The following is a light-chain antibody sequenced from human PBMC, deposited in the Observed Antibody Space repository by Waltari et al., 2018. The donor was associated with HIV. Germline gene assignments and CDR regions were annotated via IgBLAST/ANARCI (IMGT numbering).Light chain of an antibody. J-gene: IGLJ2*01. CDR2: DVS. CDR1: SSDVGGYNS. V-gene: IGLV2-11*01. Sequence: QSALTQPRSVSGSPGQSVTISCTGTSSDVGGYNSVSWYHHHPGKAPKLMIYDVSKRPSGVPDRFAGSKAGNTASLTISGLQAEDEADYYCCSYAGSYTLVFGGGTTLTVL. CDR3: CSYAGSYTLV.